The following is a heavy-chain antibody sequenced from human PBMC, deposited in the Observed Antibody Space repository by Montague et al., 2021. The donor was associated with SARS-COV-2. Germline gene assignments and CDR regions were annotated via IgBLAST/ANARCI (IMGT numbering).Heavy chain of an antibody. J-gene: IGHJ4*02. Sequence: SETLSLTCAVYGGSFSDNCWSWIRKPPGKGMERIGEINLRGTSNYNSSLKSRVPISVDMSKNQFSLYLGSVTAADTAVYYCARGRQHFNMIVVVMTGGEYYFDYWGQGTLVTVSS. V-gene: IGHV4-34*01. CDR3: ARGRQHFNMIVVVMTGGEYYFDY. CDR1: GGSFSDNC. D-gene: IGHD3-22*01. CDR2: INLRGTS.